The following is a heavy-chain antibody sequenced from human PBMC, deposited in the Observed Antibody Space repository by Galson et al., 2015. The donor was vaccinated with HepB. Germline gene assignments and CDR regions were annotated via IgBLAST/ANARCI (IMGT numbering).Heavy chain of an antibody. J-gene: IGHJ4*02. CDR3: ARDRGASSPIDYFDY. CDR1: GFTFSSYE. CDR2: ISSSGSTI. V-gene: IGHV3-48*03. D-gene: IGHD2-2*01. Sequence: SLRLSCAASGFTFSSYEMNWVRQAPGKGLEWVSYISSSGSTIYYADSVKGRFTVSRDNAKNSLYLQMNSLRAEDTAVYYCARDRGASSPIDYFDYWGQGTLVTVSS.